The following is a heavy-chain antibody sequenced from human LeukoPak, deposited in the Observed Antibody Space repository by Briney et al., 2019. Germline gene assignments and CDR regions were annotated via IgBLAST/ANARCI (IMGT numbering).Heavy chain of an antibody. J-gene: IGHJ4*02. V-gene: IGHV4-31*03. Sequence: PSQTLSLTCTVSGGSISSGGYYWSWIRQHPGKGLEWIGYIYYSGSTYYNPALKSRVTISVDTSKNQYSLKLSSVTAADTAVYYCARGPPRTNDVRDYRGQGTLVTVSS. CDR1: GGSISSGGYY. CDR2: IYYSGST. CDR3: ARGPPRTNDVRDY. D-gene: IGHD2-8*01.